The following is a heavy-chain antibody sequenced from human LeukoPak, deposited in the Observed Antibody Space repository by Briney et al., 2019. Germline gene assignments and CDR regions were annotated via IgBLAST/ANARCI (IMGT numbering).Heavy chain of an antibody. CDR1: GGTFSIYA. Sequence: SGKVCCKAAGGTFSIYAISWGRHGPGQGLELVGRIVPILGIANSAQKFQGRVTITADKSTSTAYMELRRLRSEDTAVYYCARETQSKSLGELSLYSERFDPWGQGTLVTVSS. J-gene: IGHJ5*02. V-gene: IGHV1-69*04. CDR2: IVPILGIA. CDR3: ARETQSKSLGELSLYSERFDP. D-gene: IGHD3-16*02.